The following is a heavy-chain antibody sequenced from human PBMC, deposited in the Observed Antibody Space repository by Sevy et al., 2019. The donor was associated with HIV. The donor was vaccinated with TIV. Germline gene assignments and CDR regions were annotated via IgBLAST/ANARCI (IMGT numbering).Heavy chain of an antibody. J-gene: IGHJ6*03. Sequence: SETLSLTCTVSGGSISSYYWSWIRQPAGKGLEWIGRIYTSGSTNYNPSLKSRVTMSVDTSKNQFSLKLSSVTAADTAVYYCARAGAWVESYYYYYMDVWGKGTTVTVSS. CDR3: ARAGAWVESYYYYYMDV. CDR2: IYTSGST. CDR1: GGSISSYY. V-gene: IGHV4-4*07. D-gene: IGHD1-26*01.